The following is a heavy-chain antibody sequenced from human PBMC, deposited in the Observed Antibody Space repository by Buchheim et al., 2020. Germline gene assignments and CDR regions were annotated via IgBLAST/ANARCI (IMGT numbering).Heavy chain of an antibody. Sequence: QLQLQESGPGLVKPSETLSLTCTVSGGSISSSSYYWGWIRQPPGKGLEWIGSIYYSGSTYYNPFLKSRVTISVDTSKNQFSLKLSSVTAADTAVYYCARHGGVAEMGTFDYWGQGTL. D-gene: IGHD7-27*01. CDR2: IYYSGST. V-gene: IGHV4-39*01. CDR3: ARHGGVAEMGTFDY. J-gene: IGHJ4*02. CDR1: GGSISSSSYY.